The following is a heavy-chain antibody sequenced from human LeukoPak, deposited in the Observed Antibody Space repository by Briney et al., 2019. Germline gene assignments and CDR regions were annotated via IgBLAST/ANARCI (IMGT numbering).Heavy chain of an antibody. D-gene: IGHD2-21*02. V-gene: IGHV4-30-4*08. CDR2: IYYSWST. CDR3: ARTPIVVVTDYWYFDL. CDR1: GGSISSGDYY. Sequence: KPSQTLSLTCTVSGGSISSGDYYWSWIRQPPGKGLEWIGYIYYSWSTYYNPSLKSRVTISVDTSKNQFSLKLSSVTAADTAVYYCARTPIVVVTDYWYFDLWGRGTLVTVSS. J-gene: IGHJ2*01.